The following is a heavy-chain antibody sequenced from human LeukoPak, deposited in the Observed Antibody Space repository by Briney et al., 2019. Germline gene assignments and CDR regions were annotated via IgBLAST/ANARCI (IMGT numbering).Heavy chain of an antibody. D-gene: IGHD3-16*01. Sequence: PGGSLRLSCAASGFTFSSFAMHWVRQAPGKGLEWVALISYDGSNKYYADSVKGRFTISRDNSKNTLCLQMDSLRAEDTAVFYCAREGGDYWGQGTLVTVSS. V-gene: IGHV3-30-3*01. CDR1: GFTFSSFA. J-gene: IGHJ4*02. CDR3: AREGGDY. CDR2: ISYDGSNK.